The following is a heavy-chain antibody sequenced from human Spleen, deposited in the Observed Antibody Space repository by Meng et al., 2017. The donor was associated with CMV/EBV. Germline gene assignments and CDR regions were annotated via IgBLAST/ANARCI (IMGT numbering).Heavy chain of an antibody. J-gene: IGHJ6*02. Sequence: GGSLRLSCSASGFTFSSYWMSWVRQAPGKGLEWVANIKQDGSEKFHVDSVKGRFTISRDNAKNSLYLQMNGLRAEDTAVYYCARDLRFLENYYYLGMDVWGLGTTVTVSS. CDR3: ARDLRFLENYYYLGMDV. CDR1: GFTFSSYW. D-gene: IGHD3-3*01. V-gene: IGHV3-7*01. CDR2: IKQDGSEK.